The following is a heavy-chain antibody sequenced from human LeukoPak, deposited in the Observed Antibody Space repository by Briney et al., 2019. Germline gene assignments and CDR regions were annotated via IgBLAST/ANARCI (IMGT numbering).Heavy chain of an antibody. D-gene: IGHD1-1*01. CDR1: GFTFSSYA. V-gene: IGHV3-23*01. CDR3: AAIGYRGVY. J-gene: IGHJ4*02. Sequence: GGSLRLSCAASGFTFSSYAMSWVRQAPGKGLEWDSAISGSGGSTYYADPVKGRFTISRDNSKNTLYLQMNSLRAEDTAVYYCAAIGYRGVYWGQGTLVTVSS. CDR2: ISGSGGST.